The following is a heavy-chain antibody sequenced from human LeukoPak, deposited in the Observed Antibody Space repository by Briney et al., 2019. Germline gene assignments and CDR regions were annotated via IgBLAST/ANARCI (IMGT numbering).Heavy chain of an antibody. Sequence: GGSLRLSCAASGFTFSSYAMSWVRQAPRKGLEWVSAISGSGGSTYYADSVKGRFTISRDNSKNTLYLQMNSLRAEDTAVYYCARGVLRFLEWLDYYYMDVWGKGTTVTVSS. CDR3: ARGVLRFLEWLDYYYMDV. V-gene: IGHV3-23*01. CDR2: ISGSGGST. D-gene: IGHD3-3*01. J-gene: IGHJ6*03. CDR1: GFTFSSYA.